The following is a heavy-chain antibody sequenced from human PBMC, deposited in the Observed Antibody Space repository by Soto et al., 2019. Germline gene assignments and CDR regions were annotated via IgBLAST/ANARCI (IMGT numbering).Heavy chain of an antibody. CDR3: ARLQLYDFWSASDQLDV. CDR2: ISFTGST. CDR1: GASVSSGSYQ. V-gene: IGHV4-61*01. J-gene: IGHJ6*02. D-gene: IGHD3-3*01. Sequence: PWETLSLTCAVSGASVSSGSYQWSWIRQSPGKGLEWIGFISFTGSTNSNPSLKSRVTFSVDASKNHFSLKLTSVNAADTALYFCARLQLYDFWSASDQLDVWGQGTTVTVYS.